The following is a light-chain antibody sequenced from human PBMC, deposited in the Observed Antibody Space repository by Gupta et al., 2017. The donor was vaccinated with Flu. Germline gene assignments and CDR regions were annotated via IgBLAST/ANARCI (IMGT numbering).Light chain of an antibody. J-gene: IGLJ2*01. CDR3: SSYTNANTVVV. CDR1: SSDIGCYDY. V-gene: IGLV2-14*01. Sequence: AISCTGTSSDIGCYDYFSWYQQHTGTAPKLMLFEVSRRPAGSSDRFSGSRSGNTASLTISGLLAEDEAFYYCSSYTNANTVVVFGGGTKLTVL. CDR2: EVS.